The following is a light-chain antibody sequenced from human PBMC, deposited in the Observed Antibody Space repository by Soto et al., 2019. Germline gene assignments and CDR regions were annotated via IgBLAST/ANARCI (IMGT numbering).Light chain of an antibody. CDR1: SSDVGGYNF. J-gene: IGLJ2*01. CDR3: SSYTSSSTFA. Sequence: QSVLTQPASVSGSPGQSITISCTGPSSDVGGYNFVSWHQQHPGKAPKLIIYDVSNRPSGVSNRFSGSKSGNTASLTISGLQAEDEADYYCSSYTSSSTFAFGGGTKLTVL. V-gene: IGLV2-14*03. CDR2: DVS.